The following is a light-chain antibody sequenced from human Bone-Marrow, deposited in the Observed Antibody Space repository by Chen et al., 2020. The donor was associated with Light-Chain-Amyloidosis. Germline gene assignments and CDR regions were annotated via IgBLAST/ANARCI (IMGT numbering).Light chain of an antibody. CDR3: QSADSSGTYEVI. Sequence: SYELTQPPSVSVSPGQTARITCSGDDLPTKYAYWYQQKPGQAPVLVIHRDTVRPSGISERFSGSSSGTTATLTSSGVQAEDEDDYHCQSADSSGTYEVIFGGGTKLTVL. V-gene: IGLV3-25*03. CDR2: RDT. CDR1: DLPTKY. J-gene: IGLJ2*01.